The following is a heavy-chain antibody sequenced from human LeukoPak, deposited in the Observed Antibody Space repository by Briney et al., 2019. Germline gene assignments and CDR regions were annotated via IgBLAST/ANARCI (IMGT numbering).Heavy chain of an antibody. CDR3: ARDLTSAYWTPGGYYYYMDV. D-gene: IGHD3/OR15-3a*01. CDR1: GFTFSDYS. V-gene: IGHV3-48*01. Sequence: GGSLRLSCVASGFTFSDYSMNWVRQSPGKGLEWIAYITSRSAFTYFADSVKGRFTVSRDGAKISLNLYLTSLRVDDTAVYYCARDLTSAYWTPGGYYYYMDVWGKGTAVTVSS. J-gene: IGHJ6*03. CDR2: ITSRSAFT.